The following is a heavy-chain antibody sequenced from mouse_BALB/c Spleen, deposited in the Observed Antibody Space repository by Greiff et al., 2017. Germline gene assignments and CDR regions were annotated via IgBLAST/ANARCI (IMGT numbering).Heavy chain of an antibody. V-gene: IGHV3-8*02. J-gene: IGHJ2*01. CDR2: ISYSGST. Sequence: EVKLQESGPSLVKPAQSLTLSCSASGDSITSCYWNWVRKVPGNKLEYMGYISYSGSTYYNPSLKSRISIIPDTSKNKYYLQLNTVTTEDKATYYCARYDYGSSFFDYWGQGTTLTVSS. D-gene: IGHD1-1*01. CDR3: ARYDYGSSFFDY. CDR1: GDSITSCY.